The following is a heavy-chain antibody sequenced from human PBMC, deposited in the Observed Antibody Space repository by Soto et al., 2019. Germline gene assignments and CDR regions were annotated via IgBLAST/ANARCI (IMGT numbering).Heavy chain of an antibody. CDR3: ARDRNAGYSYYYGMAV. J-gene: IGHJ6*02. Sequence: QVQLVQSGAEVKKPGSSVKVSCKASGGTFSSYAISWVRQAPGQGLEWMGGIIPIFGTANYAQKFQGRVTITADGSTRTAYMELRSLRSDDTALYYCARDRNAGYSYYYGMAVWGQGTTVTVSS. CDR1: GGTFSSYA. CDR2: IIPIFGTA. D-gene: IGHD4-4*01. V-gene: IGHV1-69*12.